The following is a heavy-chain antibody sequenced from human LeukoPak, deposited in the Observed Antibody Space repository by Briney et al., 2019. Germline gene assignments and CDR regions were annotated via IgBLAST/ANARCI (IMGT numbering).Heavy chain of an antibody. Sequence: SETLSLTCTVSGGSISSSSHSWGWIRQPPGKGLEWTGTIYYTGRTYYNPSLQSRLTISVDTSKNQFSLKLTSVTAADTAIYYCAQSLGSGNWIGNWFDPWGQGTLVTVSS. CDR2: IYYTGRT. D-gene: IGHD1-1*01. V-gene: IGHV4-39*01. J-gene: IGHJ5*02. CDR1: GGSISSSSHS. CDR3: AQSLGSGNWIGNWFDP.